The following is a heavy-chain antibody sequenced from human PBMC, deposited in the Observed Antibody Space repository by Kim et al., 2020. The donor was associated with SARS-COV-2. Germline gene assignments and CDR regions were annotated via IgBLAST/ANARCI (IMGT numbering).Heavy chain of an antibody. V-gene: IGHV4-39*01. J-gene: IGHJ4*02. D-gene: IGHD6-13*01. Sequence: YTPSLKSRVTISVDTSKNQFSLKLSAVTAADTAVYYCATQGRAAGTGIDYWGQGTLVTVSS. CDR3: ATQGRAAGTGIDY.